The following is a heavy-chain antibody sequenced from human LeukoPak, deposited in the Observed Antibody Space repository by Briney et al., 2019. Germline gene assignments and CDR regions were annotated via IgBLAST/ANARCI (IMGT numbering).Heavy chain of an antibody. J-gene: IGHJ4*02. CDR3: ASGYFVHTFDF. CDR2: IYFSGNT. CDR1: GGSIRSYY. V-gene: IGHV4-39*01. Sequence: SETLSLTCTVSGGSIRSYYWGWIRQPPGKGLEWIGSIYFSGNTYYNPSLKTRVTISIDTSKNQFSLKLTSVTAADTAIFYCASGYFVHTFDFWGQGTLGTVSS. D-gene: IGHD2-2*03.